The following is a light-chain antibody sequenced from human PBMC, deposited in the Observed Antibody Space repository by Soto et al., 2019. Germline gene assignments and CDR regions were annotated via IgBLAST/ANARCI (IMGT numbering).Light chain of an antibody. J-gene: IGKJ2*01. Sequence: DIQMTQSPSSLSASVGDRVTITCRASQSITTYLNWYQQKPGKAPNLLIYGASNLQSGVPSRFNGSGSGTDFTLTISSLQPEDFATYYCQQSYSTLMYTFGQGPKLEIK. CDR3: QQSYSTLMYT. CDR1: QSITTY. CDR2: GAS. V-gene: IGKV1-39*01.